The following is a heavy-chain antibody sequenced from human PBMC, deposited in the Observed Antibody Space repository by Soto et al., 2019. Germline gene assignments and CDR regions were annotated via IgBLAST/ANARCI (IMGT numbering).Heavy chain of an antibody. V-gene: IGHV3-21*01. J-gene: IGHJ4*02. Sequence: PGGSLRLSCAASGFPFSSYSMNWVRQAPGKGLEWVSSISSSSSYIYYADSVKGRFTISRDNAKNSLYLQMNSLRAEDTAVYYCARETSPAAAGTFVYWGQGTLVTV. CDR1: GFPFSSYS. D-gene: IGHD6-13*01. CDR3: ARETSPAAAGTFVY. CDR2: ISSSSSYI.